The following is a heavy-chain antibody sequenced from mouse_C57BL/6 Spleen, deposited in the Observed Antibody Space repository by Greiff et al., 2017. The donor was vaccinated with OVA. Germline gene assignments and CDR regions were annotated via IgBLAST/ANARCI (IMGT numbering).Heavy chain of an antibody. D-gene: IGHD3-2*02. V-gene: IGHV1-9*01. CDR1: GYTFTGYW. CDR2: ILPGSGST. Sequence: QVQLQQSGAELMKPGASVKLSCKASGYTFTGYWIEWVKQRPGHGLEWIGEILPGSGSTNYTEKFQGKATFTADTSSNTAYMQLSSLTTEDSAIYYCARTAQADYWGKGTTLTVSS. CDR3: ARTAQADY. J-gene: IGHJ2*01.